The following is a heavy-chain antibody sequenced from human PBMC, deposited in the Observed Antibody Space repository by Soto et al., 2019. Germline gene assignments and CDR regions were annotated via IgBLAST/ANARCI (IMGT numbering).Heavy chain of an antibody. Sequence: GGSLRLSCAASGFTFSSYWMSWVRQAPGKGLEWVANIKQDGSEKYYVDSVKGRFTISRDNAKNSLYLQMNNLRAEDTAVYYCARATYQYYYDSSGYYRMYYFDYWGQGTLVTVSS. CDR3: ARATYQYYYDSSGYYRMYYFDY. D-gene: IGHD3-22*01. V-gene: IGHV3-7*03. J-gene: IGHJ4*02. CDR2: IKQDGSEK. CDR1: GFTFSSYW.